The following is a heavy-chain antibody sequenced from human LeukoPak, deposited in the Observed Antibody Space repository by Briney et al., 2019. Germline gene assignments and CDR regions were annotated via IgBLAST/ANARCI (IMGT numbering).Heavy chain of an antibody. D-gene: IGHD3-10*01. CDR1: GYTFTSYA. Sequence: GASVKVSCKASGYTFTSYAMHWVRQAPGQRLERMGWINAGNGNTKYSQKFQGRVTITRDTSASTAYMELSSLRSEDTAVYYCARGAMVRGVYVYWFDPWGQGTLVTVSS. J-gene: IGHJ5*02. CDR2: INAGNGNT. V-gene: IGHV1-3*01. CDR3: ARGAMVRGVYVYWFDP.